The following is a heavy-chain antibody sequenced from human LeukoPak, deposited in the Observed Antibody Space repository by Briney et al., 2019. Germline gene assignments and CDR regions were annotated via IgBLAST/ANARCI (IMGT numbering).Heavy chain of an antibody. CDR2: INPNSGGT. V-gene: IGHV1-2*04. CDR1: GYTFTGYY. J-gene: IGHJ5*02. D-gene: IGHD3-3*01. Sequence: ASVKVSCKASGYTFTGYYIHWVRQAPGQGLEWMGWINPNSGGTNYARKFQGWVTMTRDTSISTAYMELSRLRSDDTAVYYCARGQSSNYDFWSGYANWFDPWGQGTLVTVSS. CDR3: ARGQSSNYDFWSGYANWFDP.